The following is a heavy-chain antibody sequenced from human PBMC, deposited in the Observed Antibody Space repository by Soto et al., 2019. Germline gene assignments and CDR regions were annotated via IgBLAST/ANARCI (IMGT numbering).Heavy chain of an antibody. CDR3: ATQGRTTTEFDF. D-gene: IGHD4-4*01. J-gene: IGHJ4*02. CDR2: INAGNGDT. Sequence: ASVKVSCKASGYSFSTFAIHWVRQAPGQRLEWMGWINAGNGDTKYSEKFQGRVTITGRTSASTAYMDLSSLRSEDTAVYYCATQGRTTTEFDFWGQGTLVTAPQ. CDR1: GYSFSTFA. V-gene: IGHV1-3*01.